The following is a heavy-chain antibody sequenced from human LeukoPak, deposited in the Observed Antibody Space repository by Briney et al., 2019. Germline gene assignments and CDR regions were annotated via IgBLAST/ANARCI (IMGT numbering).Heavy chain of an antibody. D-gene: IGHD3-10*01. CDR2: IYYSGST. Sequence: SETLSLTCTVSGGSISSYYWSWIRQPPGKGLEWIGYIYYSGSTNYNPSLKSRVTISVDTSKNQFSLKLSSVTAADTAVYYCARVGMGMVRGVYFDYWGQGTLVTVSS. J-gene: IGHJ4*02. V-gene: IGHV4-59*01. CDR3: ARVGMGMVRGVYFDY. CDR1: GGSISSYY.